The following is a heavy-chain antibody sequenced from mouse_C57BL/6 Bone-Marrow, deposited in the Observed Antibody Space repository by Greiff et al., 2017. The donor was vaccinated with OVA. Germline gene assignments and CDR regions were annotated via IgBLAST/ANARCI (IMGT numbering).Heavy chain of an antibody. Sequence: VKVVESGPGLAAPSQSLSITCTVSGFSLTSYAISWVRQPPGQGLEWLGVIWTGGGTNYNSALKSRLSISKDNSKSQVILKRSRLQADDTARYYCARGLRLDYWGQGTTLTVSA. CDR1: GFSLTSYA. J-gene: IGHJ2*01. V-gene: IGHV2-9-1*01. CDR3: ARGLRLDY. CDR2: IWTGGGT. D-gene: IGHD2-2*01.